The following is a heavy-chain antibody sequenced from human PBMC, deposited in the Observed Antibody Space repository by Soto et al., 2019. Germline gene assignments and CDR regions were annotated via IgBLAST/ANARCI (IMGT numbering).Heavy chain of an antibody. CDR2: INAGNGNT. CDR3: ARSVGATGA. Sequence: QVQLVQSGAEVKKPGASVKVSCKASGYTFTSYAMHWVRQAPGQRLEWMGWINAGNGNTNYSQKFQGRVTSTRDTPASPGYMELRSLGSEDTAVYYCARSVGATGAWGQGTLVTVSS. J-gene: IGHJ5*02. D-gene: IGHD1-26*01. V-gene: IGHV1-3*01. CDR1: GYTFTSYA.